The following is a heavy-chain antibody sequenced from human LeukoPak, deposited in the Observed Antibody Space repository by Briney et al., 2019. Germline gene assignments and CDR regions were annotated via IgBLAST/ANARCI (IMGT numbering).Heavy chain of an antibody. Sequence: ASVKVSGKASGGTFSSYAISWVRQAPGQGLEWRGRIIPILGIANYAQKFQGRVTITADKSTSTAYMELSSLRSEDTAVYYCASRYCSSTICSNYSYYGMDVWGQGTTVTVSS. CDR3: ASRYCSSTICSNYSYYGMDV. J-gene: IGHJ6*02. V-gene: IGHV1-69*04. CDR1: GGTFSSYA. D-gene: IGHD2-2*01. CDR2: IIPILGIA.